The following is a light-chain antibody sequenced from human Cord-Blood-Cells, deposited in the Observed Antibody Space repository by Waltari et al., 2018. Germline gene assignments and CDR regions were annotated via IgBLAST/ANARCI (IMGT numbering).Light chain of an antibody. CDR1: QSISSC. Sequence: DIQMTQSPSTLSASVGDRVTITCRTSQSISSCLAWYQQKPGKDPKLLLYKASSLESGVPSTCCGSGSGTEFTLTISSLQPDDFATYYCQQYNSYSITFGQGTRLEIK. J-gene: IGKJ5*01. V-gene: IGKV1-5*03. CDR2: KAS. CDR3: QQYNSYSIT.